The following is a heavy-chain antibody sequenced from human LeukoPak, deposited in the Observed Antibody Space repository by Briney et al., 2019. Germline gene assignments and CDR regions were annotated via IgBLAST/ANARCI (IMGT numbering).Heavy chain of an antibody. J-gene: IGHJ4*02. CDR3: AKDQTAFGIAAAGSLIGY. V-gene: IGHV3-23*01. CDR2: ISGSGGST. D-gene: IGHD6-13*01. Sequence: PGGSQRLSCAASGFTFSSYAMSWVRQAPGKGLEWVSAISGSGGSTYYADSVKGRFTISRDNSKNTLYLQMNSLRAEDTAVYYCAKDQTAFGIAAAGSLIGYWGQGTLVTVSS. CDR1: GFTFSSYA.